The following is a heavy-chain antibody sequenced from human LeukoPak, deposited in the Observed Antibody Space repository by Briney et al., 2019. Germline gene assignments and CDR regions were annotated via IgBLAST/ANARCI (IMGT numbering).Heavy chain of an antibody. Sequence: PGRSLRLSCAASGFTFDDYAMRWVRQAPGKGLEWVSGISWNSGSIGYADSVKGRFTISRDNAKNSLYLQMNSLRAEDTALYYCAKDILKGIAAAGRFDPWGQGTLVTVSS. V-gene: IGHV3-9*01. D-gene: IGHD6-13*01. J-gene: IGHJ5*02. CDR1: GFTFDDYA. CDR3: AKDILKGIAAAGRFDP. CDR2: ISWNSGSI.